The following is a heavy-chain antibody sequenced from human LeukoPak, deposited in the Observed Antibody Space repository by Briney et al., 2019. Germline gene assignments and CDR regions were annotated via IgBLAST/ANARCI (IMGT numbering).Heavy chain of an antibody. J-gene: IGHJ4*02. D-gene: IGHD2-2*01. V-gene: IGHV3-23*01. CDR1: GFTFSSYA. CDR2: ISGSGGST. CDR3: AKSILPFTTSCSFDY. Sequence: GGSPRLSCAASGFTFSSYAMSWVRQAPGKGLEWVSAISGSGGSTYYADSVKGRFTISRDNSKNTLYLQMNSLRAEDTAVYYCAKSILPFTTSCSFDYWGQGTLVTVSS.